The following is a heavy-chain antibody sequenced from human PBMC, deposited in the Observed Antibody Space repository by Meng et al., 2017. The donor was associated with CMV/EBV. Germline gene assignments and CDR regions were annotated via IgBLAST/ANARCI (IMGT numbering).Heavy chain of an antibody. Sequence: QGQLVQSGAEMKKPGAPVKVSCTTSGFTFSDYYIHWVRQAPGQGLEWMGWVNSNNDATNYARKFQGRVSMTRDTSISTAHMELSRLMSDDTAVYYCVRSSGWSLFDYWGQGTLVTVSS. CDR2: VNSNNDAT. D-gene: IGHD6-19*01. CDR3: VRSSGWSLFDY. V-gene: IGHV1-2*02. CDR1: GFTFSDYY. J-gene: IGHJ4*02.